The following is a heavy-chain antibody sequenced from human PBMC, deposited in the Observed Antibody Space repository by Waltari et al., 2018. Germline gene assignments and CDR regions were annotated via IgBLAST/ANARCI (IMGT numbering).Heavy chain of an antibody. CDR1: GFTFSSYA. Sequence: QVQLVESGGGVVQPGRSLRLSCAASGFTFSSYAMHWVRQAPGKGLEWVAVISYDGSNKYYADSVKGRFTISRDNSKNTLYLQMNSLRAEDTAVYYCASHVAFDYWGQGTLVTVSS. J-gene: IGHJ4*02. CDR3: ASHVAFDY. D-gene: IGHD2-21*01. CDR2: ISYDGSNK. V-gene: IGHV3-30*07.